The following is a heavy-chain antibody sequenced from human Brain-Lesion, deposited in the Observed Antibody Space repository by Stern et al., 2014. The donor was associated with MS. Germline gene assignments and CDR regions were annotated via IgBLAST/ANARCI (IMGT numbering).Heavy chain of an antibody. Sequence: VQLVQSGGDVKKPGASVKLSCKPSGYIFTGYYIHWVRQAPGQGLEWMARINPDTGGANSAQEFQRRVILSRDTTITPAHVELSSLTSDDTAVYYCARDQRGITIFGVVTDSYYLGMDVGGQGTTVPVSS. CDR2: INPDTGGA. CDR3: ARDQRGITIFGVVTDSYYLGMDV. J-gene: IGHJ6*02. D-gene: IGHD3-3*01. CDR1: GYIFTGYY. V-gene: IGHV1-2*06.